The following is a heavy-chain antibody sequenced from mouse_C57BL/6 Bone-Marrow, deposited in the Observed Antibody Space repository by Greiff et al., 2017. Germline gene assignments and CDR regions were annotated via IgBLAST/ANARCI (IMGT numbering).Heavy chain of an antibody. Sequence: QVQLQQPGAELVKPGASVKLSCKASGYTFTSYWMQWVKQRPGQGLEWIGEIDPSDSYTNYNQKFKGKATLTVDTSSSTAYMQLSRLTSEDSAVYYCARELSYYGYSAWFAYWGQGTVVTVTA. D-gene: IGHD2-2*01. CDR2: IDPSDSYT. V-gene: IGHV1-50*01. CDR3: ARELSYYGYSAWFAY. CDR1: GYTFTSYW. J-gene: IGHJ3*01.